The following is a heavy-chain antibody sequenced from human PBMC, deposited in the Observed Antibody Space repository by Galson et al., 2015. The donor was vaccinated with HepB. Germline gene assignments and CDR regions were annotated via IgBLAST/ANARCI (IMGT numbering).Heavy chain of an antibody. Sequence: QSGAEVKKPGESLRISCEGSGYSFTSYWITWVRQMPGKGLEWMGRIDPSDSYTNYSPSFQGHVTISADKSISTAYLQWSSLKASDTAMYYCARPYHYESSGYSYYFDHWGQGTLVTVSS. CDR2: IDPSDSYT. CDR3: ARPYHYESSGYSYYFDH. D-gene: IGHD3-22*01. J-gene: IGHJ4*02. V-gene: IGHV5-10-1*01. CDR1: GYSFTSYW.